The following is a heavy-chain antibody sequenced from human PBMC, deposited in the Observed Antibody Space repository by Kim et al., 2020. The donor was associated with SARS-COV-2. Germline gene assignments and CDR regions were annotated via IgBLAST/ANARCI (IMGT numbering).Heavy chain of an antibody. V-gene: IGHV1-3*01. D-gene: IGHD3-3*01. Sequence: ASVKVSCKASGYTFHNNSMHWVRQAPGQSLEWMGWIDADSGDTKYSQMFQGRVTITRDTSASTVYMELSGLRSEDTAVYYCARCGPRVGTLFYYYYYYVMDVWGQGTTVIVSS. CDR2: IDADSGDT. CDR3: ARCGPRVGTLFYYYYYYVMDV. J-gene: IGHJ6*02. CDR1: GYTFHNNS.